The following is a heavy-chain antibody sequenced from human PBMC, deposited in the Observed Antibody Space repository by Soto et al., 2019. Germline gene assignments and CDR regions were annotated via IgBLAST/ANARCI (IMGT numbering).Heavy chain of an antibody. J-gene: IGHJ3*02. CDR2: IYSGGST. Sequence: GGSLRLSCAASGFTVSSNYMSWVRQAPGKGLEWVSVIYSGGSTYYADSVKGRFTISRHNSKNTLYLQMNSLRAEDTAVYYCARSSGYGTYILHDAFDIWGQGTMVTVSS. D-gene: IGHD5-12*01. CDR3: ARSSGYGTYILHDAFDI. V-gene: IGHV3-53*04. CDR1: GFTVSSNY.